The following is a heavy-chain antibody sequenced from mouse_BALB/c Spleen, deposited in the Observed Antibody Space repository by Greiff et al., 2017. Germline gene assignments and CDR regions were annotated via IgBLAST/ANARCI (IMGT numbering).Heavy chain of an antibody. Sequence: EVQGVESGGDLVKPGGSLKLSCAASGFTFSSYGMSWVRQTPDKRLEWVATISSGGSYTYYPDSVKGRFTISRDNAKNTLYLQMSSLKSEDTAMYYCARQETSYWYFDVWGAGTTVTVSS. CDR2: ISSGGSYT. CDR3: ARQETSYWYFDV. D-gene: IGHD6-2*01. CDR1: GFTFSSYG. J-gene: IGHJ1*01. V-gene: IGHV5-6*01.